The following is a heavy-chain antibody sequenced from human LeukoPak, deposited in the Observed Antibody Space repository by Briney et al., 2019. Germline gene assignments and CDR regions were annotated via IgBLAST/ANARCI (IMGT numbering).Heavy chain of an antibody. CDR1: GYTFTGYY. Sequence: ASVKVSCKASGYTFTGYYMHWVRQAPGQGLEWMGWINPNSGGTNYAQKFQGWVTMTRDTSISTAYMELSRLRSDDTAVYYCARTPANYDYVWGSYHEEFDYWGQGTLVTVSS. CDR2: INPNSGGT. CDR3: ARTPANYDYVWGSYHEEFDY. J-gene: IGHJ4*02. D-gene: IGHD3-16*02. V-gene: IGHV1-2*04.